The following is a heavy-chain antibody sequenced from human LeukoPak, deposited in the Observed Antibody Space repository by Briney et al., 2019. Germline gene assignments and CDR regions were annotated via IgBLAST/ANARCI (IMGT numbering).Heavy chain of an antibody. V-gene: IGHV4-39*01. CDR2: ISYSGTS. J-gene: IGHJ6*03. CDR1: GGSISSSDYY. Sequence: SETLSLTCAVSGGSISSSDYYWGLLRQPPRKGLEWIGRISYSGTSYYNSYLKRRLTISVDTSNNQFSLKMTSVTAADTAVYYCARLIHSYYYDSSGYYPYYYMDVWGKGTTVTVS. CDR3: ARLIHSYYYDSSGYYPYYYMDV. D-gene: IGHD3-22*01.